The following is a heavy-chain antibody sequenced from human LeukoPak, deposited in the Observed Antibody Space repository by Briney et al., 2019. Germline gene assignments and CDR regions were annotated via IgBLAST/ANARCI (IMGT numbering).Heavy chain of an antibody. CDR2: VYSGGST. Sequence: PGGSLRLSCAASGLIVSNNYMSWVRQAPGKGLEWVSAVYSGGSTYFSESVKGRFTISRDHSKNRLYLQMNSLRAEDSAVYYCASGGSPHHFDYWGQGTLATVSS. J-gene: IGHJ4*02. CDR3: ASGGSPHHFDY. CDR1: GLIVSNNY. V-gene: IGHV3-53*01. D-gene: IGHD2-15*01.